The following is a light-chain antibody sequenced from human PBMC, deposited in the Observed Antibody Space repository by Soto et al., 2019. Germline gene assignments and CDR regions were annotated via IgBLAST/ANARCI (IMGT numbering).Light chain of an antibody. J-gene: IGKJ5*01. CDR2: GAS. CDR1: QSLSSSY. Sequence: ELVLTQSPPTLSLSPGEIATLSCRASQSLSSSYLAWYQQKPGQAPRLLIYGASTRATGIPARFSGSGSGTEFTLTISSLQSEDFAVYYCQQYGSSPITFGQGTRLEI. V-gene: IGKV3-20*01. CDR3: QQYGSSPIT.